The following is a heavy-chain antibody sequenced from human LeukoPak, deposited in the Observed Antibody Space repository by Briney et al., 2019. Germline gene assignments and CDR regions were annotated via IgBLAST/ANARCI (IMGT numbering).Heavy chain of an antibody. CDR3: ARGFLVPAAYWFDP. CDR2: IYYSGST. J-gene: IGHJ5*02. D-gene: IGHD2-2*01. V-gene: IGHV4-30-4*01. Sequence: SQTLSLTCTVSGGSISSADYYWSWIRQPPGKGLEWIGYIYYSGSTYYNPSLKSRVTISVDTSKNHFSLKLSSMTAADTAVYYCARGFLVPAAYWFDPWGQGTLVTVSS. CDR1: GGSISSADYY.